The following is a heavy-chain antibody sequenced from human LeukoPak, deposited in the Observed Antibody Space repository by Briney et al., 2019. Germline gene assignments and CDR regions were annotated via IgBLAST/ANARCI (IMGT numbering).Heavy chain of an antibody. D-gene: IGHD6-19*01. CDR1: GYPFTSYG. V-gene: IGHV1-18*01. CDR3: ARAGSGSGWYFDY. Sequence: ASVKVSCKASGYPFTSYGVSWVRHAPGQGLEWMVWISTHKGDTHYAQKLRGRVTMTTDTSTTTVYMELRGLRSDDTAVYYCARAGSGSGWYFDYWGQGTLVTVSS. J-gene: IGHJ4*02. CDR2: ISTHKGDT.